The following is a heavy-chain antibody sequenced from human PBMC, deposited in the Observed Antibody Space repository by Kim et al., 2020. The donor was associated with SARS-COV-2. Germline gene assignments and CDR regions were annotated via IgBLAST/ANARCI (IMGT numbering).Heavy chain of an antibody. J-gene: IGHJ4*02. D-gene: IGHD6-13*01. CDR1: GFTFSDHY. V-gene: IGHV3-11*01. CDR3: AREYSSSWFF. Sequence: GGSLRLSCTASGFTFSDHYMSWIRQAPGKGLEWVSYISDSGRTIDYADSVKGRFTISRDNAKNSLYLQMNSLRADDTAVYYCAREYSSSWFFWGQGTLVT. CDR2: ISDSGRTI.